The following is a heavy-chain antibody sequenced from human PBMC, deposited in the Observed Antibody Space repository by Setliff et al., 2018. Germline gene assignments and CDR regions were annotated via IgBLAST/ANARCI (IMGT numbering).Heavy chain of an antibody. Sequence: GASVKVSCKASGGTFSSYGISWVRQAPGQGLEWMGGTIPVFGTTDYAQKFQGRVTIMTDESTSTAYMELSSLTSEDTAVYYCAREGVHTRSSTDNHYYMDVWGRGTTVTVSS. D-gene: IGHD1-1*01. V-gene: IGHV1-69*05. CDR2: TIPVFGTT. CDR3: AREGVHTRSSTDNHYYMDV. J-gene: IGHJ6*03. CDR1: GGTFSSYG.